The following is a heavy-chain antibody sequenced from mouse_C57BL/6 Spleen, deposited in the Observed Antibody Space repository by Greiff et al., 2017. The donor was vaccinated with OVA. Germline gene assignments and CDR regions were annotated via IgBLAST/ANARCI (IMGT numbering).Heavy chain of an antibody. J-gene: IGHJ1*03. CDR2: IYPRSGNT. CDR3: ARLGVITTVVGDWYFDV. D-gene: IGHD1-1*01. CDR1: GYTFTSYG. Sequence: QVQLKESGAELARPGASVKLSCKASGYTFTSYGISWVKQRTGQGLEWIGEIYPRSGNTYYNEKFKGKATLTADKSSSTAYMELRSLTSEDSAVYFCARLGVITTVVGDWYFDVWGTGTTVTVSS. V-gene: IGHV1-81*01.